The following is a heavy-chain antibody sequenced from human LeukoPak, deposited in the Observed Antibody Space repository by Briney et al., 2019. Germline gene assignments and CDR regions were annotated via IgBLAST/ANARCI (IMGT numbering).Heavy chain of an antibody. CDR1: GFTFSSYW. CDR3: ARHLSGITGYTYGRGIDY. CDR2: IKKDGSEK. J-gene: IGHJ4*02. Sequence: GGSLRLSCAASGFTFSSYWMSWVHQAPGKGLEWVANIKKDGSEKYYVDSVKGRFTISRDNAKTSLYLQMNSLRAEDTAVYYCARHLSGITGYTYGRGIDYWGQGTLVTVSS. D-gene: IGHD5-18*01. V-gene: IGHV3-7*01.